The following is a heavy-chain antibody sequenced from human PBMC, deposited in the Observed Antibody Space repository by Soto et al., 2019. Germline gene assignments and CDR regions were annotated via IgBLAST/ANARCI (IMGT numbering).Heavy chain of an antibody. CDR2: ISGDGSST. CDR3: ARSLPGTYGAFDL. J-gene: IGHJ3*01. CDR1: EFTFRGYW. D-gene: IGHD1-7*01. Sequence: GSLRLSCAASEFTFRGYWMHWVRQSPGKGLVWVSRISGDGSSTNYADSVKGRFTISRDNAKNTVYLQIDSLRAEDTAVYYCARSLPGTYGAFDLWGQGTMVTVSS. V-gene: IGHV3-74*01.